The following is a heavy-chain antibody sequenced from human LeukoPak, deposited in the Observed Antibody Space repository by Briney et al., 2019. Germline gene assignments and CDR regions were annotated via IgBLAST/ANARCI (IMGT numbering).Heavy chain of an antibody. D-gene: IGHD3-10*01. J-gene: IGHJ6*03. CDR3: TTYGSGSYPAFMDV. CDR1: GFTFGDYA. V-gene: IGHV3-49*04. CDR2: IRSKAYGGTT. Sequence: PGGSLRLSCTASGFTFGDYAMSWVRQAPGKGLEWVGFIRSKAYGGTTEYAASVKGRFTISRDDSKSIAYLQMNGLKTEDTAVYYCTTYGSGSYPAFMDVWGKGTTVTISS.